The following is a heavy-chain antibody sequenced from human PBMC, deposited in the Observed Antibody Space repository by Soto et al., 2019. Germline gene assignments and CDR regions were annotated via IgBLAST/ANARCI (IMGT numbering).Heavy chain of an antibody. CDR2: LYSNGGT. CDR3: ARGYCSGGSCYVFDF. CDR1: GFTFRSFT. V-gene: IGHV3-53*01. J-gene: IGHJ4*02. D-gene: IGHD2-15*01. Sequence: GGSLRLSCAASGFTFRSFTMNWVRQAPGKGLEWVSVLYSNGGTHYADSLKGRFTISRDTSRNTVFLNMSSLRPEDTAVYYCARGYCSGGSCYVFDFWGQGTKVTVSS.